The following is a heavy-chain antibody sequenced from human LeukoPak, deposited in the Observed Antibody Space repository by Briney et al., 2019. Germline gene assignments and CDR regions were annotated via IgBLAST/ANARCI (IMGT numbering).Heavy chain of an antibody. D-gene: IGHD2-2*02. CDR1: GGSSSGYY. CDR3: ARGAILGYCSSTSCYRGRHFDY. Sequence: SETLSLTCAVYGGSSSGYYWSWIRQPPGKGLEWIGEINHSGSTNYNPSLKSRVTISVDTSKNQFSLKLSSVTAADTAVYYCARGAILGYCSSTSCYRGRHFDYWGQGTLVTVSS. V-gene: IGHV4-34*01. J-gene: IGHJ4*02. CDR2: INHSGST.